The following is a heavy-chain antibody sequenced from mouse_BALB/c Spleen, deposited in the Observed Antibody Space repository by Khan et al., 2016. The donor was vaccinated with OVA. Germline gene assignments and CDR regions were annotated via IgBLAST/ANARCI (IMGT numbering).Heavy chain of an antibody. CDR1: GYSITSDCA. J-gene: IGHJ3*01. D-gene: IGHD1-2*01. Sequence: EVQLVESGPGLVKPSQSLSLTCTVTGYSITSDCAWHWIRQFPGNQLEWMGYITYSGCTRYNPSLQSRISITRDTSKNQFFLQLNSVTTEDTATYFCARSITTATRGFSYWGQGTLVTVSA. CDR2: ITYSGCT. CDR3: ARSITTATRGFSY. V-gene: IGHV3-2*02.